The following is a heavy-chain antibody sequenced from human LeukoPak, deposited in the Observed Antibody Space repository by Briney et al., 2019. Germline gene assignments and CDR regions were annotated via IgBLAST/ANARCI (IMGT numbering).Heavy chain of an antibody. CDR1: GGSISSGGYY. D-gene: IGHD6-6*01. CDR2: IYHSGST. J-gene: IGHJ4*02. CDR3: ARQPTDEYSSSSYFDY. V-gene: IGHV4-61*08. Sequence: PSETLSLTCTVSGGSISSGGYYWSWIRQPPGKGLEWIGYIYHSGSTYYNPSLKSRVTISVDTSKNQFSLKLSSVTAADTAVYYCARQPTDEYSSSSYFDYWGQGTLVTVSS.